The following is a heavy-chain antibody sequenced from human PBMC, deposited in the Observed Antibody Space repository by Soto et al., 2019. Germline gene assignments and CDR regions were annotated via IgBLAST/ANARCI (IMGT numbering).Heavy chain of an antibody. CDR1: GGSFSGYY. CDR3: ASNRRYSYGYPTAYYYGMDV. Sequence: SETLSLTCAVYGGSFSGYYWSWIRQPPGKGLEWIGEINHSGSTNYNPSLKSRVTISVDTSKNQFSLKLSSVTAADTAVYYCASNRRYSYGYPTAYYYGMDVWGQGTKVTV. CDR2: INHSGST. V-gene: IGHV4-34*01. D-gene: IGHD5-18*01. J-gene: IGHJ6*02.